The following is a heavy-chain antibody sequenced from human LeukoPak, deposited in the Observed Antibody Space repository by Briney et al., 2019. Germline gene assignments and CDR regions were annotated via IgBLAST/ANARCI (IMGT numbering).Heavy chain of an antibody. V-gene: IGHV3-21*01. Sequence: TGGSLRLSCAASGFTFSNYAMTWVRQAPGQGLEWISIISRTSEAIFYADSLKGRFTISRDNAKNSLYLQMNGLRGEDTAVYYCAELGITMIGGVWGKGTTVTISS. CDR2: ISRTSEAI. J-gene: IGHJ6*04. D-gene: IGHD3-10*02. CDR1: GFTFSNYA. CDR3: AELGITMIGGV.